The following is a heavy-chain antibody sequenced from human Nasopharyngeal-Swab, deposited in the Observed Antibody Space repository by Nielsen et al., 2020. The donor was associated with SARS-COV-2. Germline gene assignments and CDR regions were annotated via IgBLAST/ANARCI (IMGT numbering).Heavy chain of an antibody. CDR3: ARGPSSSRFDP. V-gene: IGHV1-69*06. Sequence: SVKVSCKASGGTFNNYAFSWVRQAPGQGLEWMGGIIPNFGTPNYAQKFQGRVTISADKSTGTASLGLSSLRSEDTAVYYCARGPSSSRFDPWGQGSLVTVSS. D-gene: IGHD6-13*01. CDR1: GGTFNNYA. CDR2: IIPNFGTP. J-gene: IGHJ5*02.